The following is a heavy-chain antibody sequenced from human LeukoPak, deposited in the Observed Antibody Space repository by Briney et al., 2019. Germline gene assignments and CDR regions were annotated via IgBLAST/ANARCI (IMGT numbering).Heavy chain of an antibody. CDR1: GYTFISYH. D-gene: IGHD2-2*01. CDR3: ARPTSIIPASNIYYYYYAMDV. J-gene: IGHJ6*02. CDR2: INPSGGTT. V-gene: IGHV1-46*01. Sequence: ASVKVSCKASGYTFISYHMHWVRQAPGQGLEWMGIINPSGGTTTFAQNFQGRVTVTGDTSTSTVYMELSSLSSEDTAVYYCARPTSIIPASNIYYYYYAMDVWGQGTTVTVSS.